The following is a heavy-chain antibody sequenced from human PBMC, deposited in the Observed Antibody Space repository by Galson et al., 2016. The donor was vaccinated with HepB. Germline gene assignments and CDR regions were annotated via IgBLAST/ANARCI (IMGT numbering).Heavy chain of an antibody. Sequence: SLRLSCAASGFTFRNYALSWVRRAPGKGLEWVSHIDGPAPNTYYADSVRGRFSIYRDNPKNTLYLQMNSLTAEDSAIYYCTTWRSPYVDYWGQGTRVTVSS. CDR1: GFTFRNYA. CDR2: IDGPAPNT. J-gene: IGHJ4*02. CDR3: TTWRSPYVDY. V-gene: IGHV3-23*01.